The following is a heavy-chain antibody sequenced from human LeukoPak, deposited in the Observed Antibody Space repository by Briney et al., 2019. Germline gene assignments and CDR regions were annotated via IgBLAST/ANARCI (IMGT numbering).Heavy chain of an antibody. V-gene: IGHV3-7*03. D-gene: IGHD2-15*01. CDR3: ARAVVVAAGVSDY. J-gene: IGHJ4*02. CDR1: EFTFSSYW. Sequence: PGGSLRLSCAASEFTFSSYWMTWVRQAPGKGLEWVANIKQDGSKKNYVDSVKGRFTISRDNAKNSLYLQMNSLRAEDTAVYYCARAVVVAAGVSDYWGQGTLVTVSS. CDR2: IKQDGSKK.